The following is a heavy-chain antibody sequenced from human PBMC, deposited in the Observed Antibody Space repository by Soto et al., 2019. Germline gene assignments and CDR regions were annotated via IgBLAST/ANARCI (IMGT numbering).Heavy chain of an antibody. D-gene: IGHD3-10*01. CDR3: AREGYAYGLDF. CDR2: TYTGGNS. Sequence: EVQLVQTGGGLIKPGGSLSLSCAASGLSVSDTYMSWVRQAPGKGLEWVSLTYTGGNSYFADFVKGLFIVSRYISKNTLYLQMNFLAAEDTAVYYCAREGYAYGLDFWGQGSRVTVSS. CDR1: GLSVSDTY. V-gene: IGHV3-53*02. J-gene: IGHJ4*02.